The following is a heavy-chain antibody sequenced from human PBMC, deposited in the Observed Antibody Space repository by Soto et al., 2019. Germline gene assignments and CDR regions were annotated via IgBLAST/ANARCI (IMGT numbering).Heavy chain of an antibody. CDR2: IYWDDDK. CDR1: GFSLTTSGVG. CDR3: AHIPSYYQYDWFDP. D-gene: IGHD3-10*01. V-gene: IGHV2-5*02. J-gene: IGHJ5*02. Sequence: QITLKESGPTLVKPTQTLTLTCTFSGFSLTTSGVGVGWIRQPPGKALECLALIYWDDDKRYSPSLQSRLSITKDTFKNQVVLTMTNMDPVDTATYYCAHIPSYYQYDWFDPWGQGTLVTVSS.